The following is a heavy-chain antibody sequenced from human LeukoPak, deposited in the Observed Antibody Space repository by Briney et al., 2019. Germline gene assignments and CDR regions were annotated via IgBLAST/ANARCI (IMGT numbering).Heavy chain of an antibody. CDR2: IYYSEST. CDR1: GGSISSYY. J-gene: IGHJ4*02. Sequence: PSQTLSLTCTVSGGSISSYYWSWLRQPPGKGLEWIGYIYYSESTNYNPSLKSRVTISVDTSKNQFSLKLSSVTAADTAVYYCARGGTTGRYYFDYWGQGTLVTVSS. V-gene: IGHV4-59*01. CDR3: ARGGTTGRYYFDY. D-gene: IGHD4-17*01.